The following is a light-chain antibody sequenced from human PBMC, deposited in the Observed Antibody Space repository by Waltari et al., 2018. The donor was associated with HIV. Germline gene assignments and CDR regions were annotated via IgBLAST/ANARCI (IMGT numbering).Light chain of an antibody. V-gene: IGKV1-39*01. CDR3: QQSYSTPRT. Sequence: DIQMTQSPSSLSASVGDRVTITCRASQSISSYLNWYQQKPGKAPKLLIYAASSLQSGVPSRFSVSGSGTDVTLTISSQQPEDFATYYCQQSYSTPRTFGQGTKVEIK. CDR2: AAS. CDR1: QSISSY. J-gene: IGKJ1*01.